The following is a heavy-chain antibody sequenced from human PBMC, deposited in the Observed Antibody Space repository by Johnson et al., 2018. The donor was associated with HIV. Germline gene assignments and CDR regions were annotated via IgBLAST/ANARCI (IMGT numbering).Heavy chain of an antibody. Sequence: VQLVESGGGVVQPGGSLRLSCAASGFTFSSYWMHWVRQAPGKGLVWVSRINSDGSSTSYADSVKGRFTISRDNAKNSLYLQMNSLKTEDTAVYYCARRGNYLADAFDIWGQGTMVTVSS. CDR1: GFTFSSYW. CDR2: INSDGSST. CDR3: ARRGNYLADAFDI. D-gene: IGHD1-7*01. V-gene: IGHV3-74*02. J-gene: IGHJ3*02.